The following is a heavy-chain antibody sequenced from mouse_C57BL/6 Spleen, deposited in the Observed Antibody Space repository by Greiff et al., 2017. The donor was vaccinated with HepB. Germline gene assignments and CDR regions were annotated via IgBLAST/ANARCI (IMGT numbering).Heavy chain of an antibody. D-gene: IGHD2-5*01. CDR1: GFTFSSYG. CDR2: ISSGGSYT. CDR3: ARQGYSNYYYAMDY. Sequence: EVQLVESGGDLVKPGGSLKLSCAASGFTFSSYGMSWVRQTPDKRLEWVATISSGGSYTYYPDSVKGRFTISRDNAKNTLYLQMSSLKSEDTDMYYCARQGYSNYYYAMDYWGQGTSVTVSS. V-gene: IGHV5-6*01. J-gene: IGHJ4*01.